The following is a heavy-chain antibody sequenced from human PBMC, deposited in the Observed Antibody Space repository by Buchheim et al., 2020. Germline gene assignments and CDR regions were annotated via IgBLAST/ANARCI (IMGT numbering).Heavy chain of an antibody. D-gene: IGHD4-23*01. CDR3: AKLLTTVVTNDY. CDR2: ISYDGSDK. Sequence: QVRLVESGGGVVQPGRSLRLSCAASGFPFTSYGMHWVRQAPGKGLEWVALISYDGSDKYYADSVKGRFTISRDISNNTLYLQMNSLRVEDTAVYYCAKLLTTVVTNDYWGQGTL. V-gene: IGHV3-30*18. CDR1: GFPFTSYG. J-gene: IGHJ4*02.